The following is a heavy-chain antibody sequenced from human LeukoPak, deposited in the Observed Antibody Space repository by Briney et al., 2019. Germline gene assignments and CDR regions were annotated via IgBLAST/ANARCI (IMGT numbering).Heavy chain of an antibody. D-gene: IGHD1-26*01. Sequence: SDTLSLTCTVSGGSISSSSYYWGWIRQPPGKGLEWIGSIYYSGSTYYNPSLKSRVTISVDTSKNQFSLKLSSVTAADTAVYYCARDITLVGATSFDYWGQGTLVTVSS. V-gene: IGHV4-39*07. CDR2: IYYSGST. J-gene: IGHJ4*02. CDR3: ARDITLVGATSFDY. CDR1: GGSISSSSYY.